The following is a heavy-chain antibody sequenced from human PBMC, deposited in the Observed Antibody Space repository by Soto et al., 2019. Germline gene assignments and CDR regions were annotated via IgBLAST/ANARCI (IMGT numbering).Heavy chain of an antibody. CDR1: GFSLSTSGVG. D-gene: IGHD3-10*01. Sequence: ITLKESGPTLVKPTQTLTLTCTFSGFSLSTSGVGVGWIRQPPGKALEWLAVICWDDDKRYSPSLKSRLTITRDTSKNQVVLTMTDMDPVDTATYYCAHMDYGFYGMDVWGQGTTVTVSS. J-gene: IGHJ6*02. V-gene: IGHV2-5*02. CDR3: AHMDYGFYGMDV. CDR2: ICWDDDK.